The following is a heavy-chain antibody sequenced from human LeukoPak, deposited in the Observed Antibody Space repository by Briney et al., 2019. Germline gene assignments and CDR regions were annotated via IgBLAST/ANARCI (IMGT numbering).Heavy chain of an antibody. V-gene: IGHV3-33*01. CDR1: GFTFSTYV. D-gene: IGHD3-9*01. CDR3: ARDRDWMLYDY. CDR2: ISHDGNTK. J-gene: IGHJ4*02. Sequence: SGGSLRLSCAGSGFTFSTYVMHWARHVPGKGREWVARISHDGNTKFYADSVKGRFNISRDNSKITLSLEMYSLRAEDTAMYYCARDRDWMLYDYWGQGTLVTVSS.